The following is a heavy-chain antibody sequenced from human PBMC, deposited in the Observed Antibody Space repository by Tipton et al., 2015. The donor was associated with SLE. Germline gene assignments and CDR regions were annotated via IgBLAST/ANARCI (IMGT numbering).Heavy chain of an antibody. V-gene: IGHV4-4*07. CDR1: GGSISSYY. J-gene: IGHJ3*02. CDR2: IYTSGST. Sequence: TLSLTCTVSGGSISSYYWGWIRQPAGKGLEWIGRIYTSGSTNYNPSLKSRVTMSVDTSKNQFSLKLSSVTAADTAVYYCARISPRTPHAFDIWGQGTMVTVSS. CDR3: ARISPRTPHAFDI. D-gene: IGHD2-15*01.